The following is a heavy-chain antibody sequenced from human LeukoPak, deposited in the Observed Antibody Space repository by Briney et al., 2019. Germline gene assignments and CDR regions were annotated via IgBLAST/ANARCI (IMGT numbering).Heavy chain of an antibody. D-gene: IGHD1-26*01. CDR1: GFIVSSHY. CDR2: IYSGGST. Sequence: PGGSLRRSYAASGFIVSSHYMCCFRQAPGKGLEWVSVIYSGGSTYYADSVKGRFTISRHNSKNTLYLQMNSLRAEDTAVYYCARVLVGATADAFDIWGQGTMVTVSS. J-gene: IGHJ3*02. V-gene: IGHV3-53*04. CDR3: ARVLVGATADAFDI.